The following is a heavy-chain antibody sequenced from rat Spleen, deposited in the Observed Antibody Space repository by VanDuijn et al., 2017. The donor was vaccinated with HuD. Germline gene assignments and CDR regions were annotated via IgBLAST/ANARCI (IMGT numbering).Heavy chain of an antibody. Sequence: EVQLVDHGGGLVQPGRSLNLSCAPSGFTFSIYGLAWVRHTPTKGLEWVASIGAGGGNTYYRDSVKGRFTISRDNAKNTLYLKMDSLRSEDTATYYCARGTDNGGYRGFPYWGQGTLVTVSS. CDR2: IGAGGGNT. D-gene: IGHD1-11*01. CDR3: ARGTDNGGYRGFPY. V-gene: IGHV5S13*01. J-gene: IGHJ3*01. CDR1: GFTFSIYG.